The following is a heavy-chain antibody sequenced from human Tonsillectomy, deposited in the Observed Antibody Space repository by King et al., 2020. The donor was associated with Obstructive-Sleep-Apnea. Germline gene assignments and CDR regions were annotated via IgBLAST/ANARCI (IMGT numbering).Heavy chain of an antibody. CDR2: ISWDGGST. V-gene: IGHV3-43D*03. J-gene: IGHJ6*02. CDR1: GFTFDDYA. CDR3: AKDYMNGDFWSGYRNYYYYGMDV. D-gene: IGHD3-3*01. Sequence: EVQLVESGGVVVQPGGSLRLSCAASGFTFDDYAMHWVRQAPGKGLEWVSLISWDGGSTYYADSVKGRFTISRDNSKNSLYLQMNSLRAEDTALYYCAKDYMNGDFWSGYRNYYYYGMDVWGQGTTVTVSS.